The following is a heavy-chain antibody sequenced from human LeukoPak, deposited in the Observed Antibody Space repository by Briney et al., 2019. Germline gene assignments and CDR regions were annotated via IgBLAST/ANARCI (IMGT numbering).Heavy chain of an antibody. D-gene: IGHD6-19*01. CDR2: ISSSSSYI. J-gene: IGHJ4*02. CDR1: GFTFDDYA. Sequence: GGSLRLSCAASGFTFDDYAMHWVRQAPRKGLEWVSSISSSSSYIYYADSVKGRFTISRDNAKNSLYLQMNSLRAEDTAVYYCAREGDSSGWYYFDYWGQGTLVTVSS. CDR3: AREGDSSGWYYFDY. V-gene: IGHV3-21*01.